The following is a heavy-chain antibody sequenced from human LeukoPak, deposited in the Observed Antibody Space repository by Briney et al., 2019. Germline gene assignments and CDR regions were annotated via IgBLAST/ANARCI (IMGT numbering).Heavy chain of an antibody. Sequence: GGSLRLSCATSGFTFRRNYISWIRQAPGKGLEWVSSISGSGGRIDYADSVKGRFTISRDNSKNTLSLQMNSLTAEDTAVYYCAKNPRLEGWIYFDSWGQGILVTVSS. CDR2: ISGSGGRI. V-gene: IGHV3-23*01. D-gene: IGHD1-1*01. CDR1: GFTFRRNY. J-gene: IGHJ4*02. CDR3: AKNPRLEGWIYFDS.